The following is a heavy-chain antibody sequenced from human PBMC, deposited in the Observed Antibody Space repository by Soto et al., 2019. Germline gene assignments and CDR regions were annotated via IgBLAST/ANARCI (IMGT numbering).Heavy chain of an antibody. CDR2: IIPFFGTA. J-gene: IGHJ4*02. CDR1: GGTFSSYA. D-gene: IGHD5-18*01. Sequence: QVQLVQSGAEVKKPGSSVKVSCKASGGTFSSYAISWVRQAPGQGLEWMGGIIPFFGTANYAQKFQGRVTITSAESTTTDFMELSSLRSEDTAVYYCARYRYGYSYFDYWGQGTLVTVSS. CDR3: ARYRYGYSYFDY. V-gene: IGHV1-69*05.